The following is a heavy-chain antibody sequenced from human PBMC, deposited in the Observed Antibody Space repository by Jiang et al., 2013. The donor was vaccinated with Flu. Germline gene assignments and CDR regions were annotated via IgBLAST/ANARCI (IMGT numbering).Heavy chain of an antibody. CDR2: ISYDGSSK. J-gene: IGHJ6*02. D-gene: IGHD3-3*01. Sequence: LEWVAVISYDGSSKYYADSVKGRFTISRDNSKNTLYLQMNSLRAEDTAVYYCAKDTLFYVSIGSLGMDVWGQGTTVTVSS. CDR3: AKDTLFYVSIGSLGMDV. V-gene: IGHV3-30*18.